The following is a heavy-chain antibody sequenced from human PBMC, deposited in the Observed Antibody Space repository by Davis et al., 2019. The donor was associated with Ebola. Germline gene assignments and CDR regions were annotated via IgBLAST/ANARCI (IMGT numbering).Heavy chain of an antibody. D-gene: IGHD3-10*01. Sequence: GSLRLSCTVSGGSISSYYWSWIRQPPGKGLEWIGYIYYSGSTNYNPSLKSRVTISVDTSKNQFSLKLSSVTAADTAVYYCARLYYGSGSYYNWFDPWGQGTLVTVSS. CDR2: IYYSGST. J-gene: IGHJ5*02. V-gene: IGHV4-59*01. CDR1: GGSISSYY. CDR3: ARLYYGSGSYYNWFDP.